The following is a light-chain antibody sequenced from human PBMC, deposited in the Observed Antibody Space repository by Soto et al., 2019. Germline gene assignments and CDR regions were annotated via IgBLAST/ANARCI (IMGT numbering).Light chain of an antibody. Sequence: DIQLTQSPFFLSASVGDRVTITCRASQGIRSYLAWYQQRPGKAPELLIYGASTLRTGVASRFSGSGSGTEFTLTICSLQPEYFATYFCQQLNIFPPLFTFGPGTKVDI. V-gene: IGKV1-9*01. CDR1: QGIRSY. J-gene: IGKJ3*01. CDR3: QQLNIFPPLFT. CDR2: GAS.